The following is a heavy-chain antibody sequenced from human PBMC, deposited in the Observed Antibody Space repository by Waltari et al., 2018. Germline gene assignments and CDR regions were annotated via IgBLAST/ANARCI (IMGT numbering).Heavy chain of an antibody. CDR3: VRAGWTDSSGYRINYFDY. D-gene: IGHD3-22*01. CDR2: IKQDGSEK. J-gene: IGHJ4*02. Sequence: EVQLVESGGGLVQPGGSLRLSCAASGFTFSSYWMSWVRQAPGKGLEWVANIKQDGSEKYYVGSGKGRFTISRDNAKNSLYLQMNSLRAEDTAVYYCVRAGWTDSSGYRINYFDYWGQGTLVTVSS. CDR1: GFTFSSYW. V-gene: IGHV3-7*01.